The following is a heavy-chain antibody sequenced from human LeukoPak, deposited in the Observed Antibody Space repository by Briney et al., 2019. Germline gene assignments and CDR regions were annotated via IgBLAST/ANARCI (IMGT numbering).Heavy chain of an antibody. D-gene: IGHD3-10*01. CDR2: INPNSGGT. CDR1: GYTFTGYY. Sequence: ASVKVSCKASGYTFTGYYMHWVRQAPGQGLECMGWINPNSGGTNYAQKFQGRVTMTRDTSISTAYMELSRLTSDDTAVNYCARVDYYGSGTYAYWGQGTLVTVSS. CDR3: ARVDYYGSGTYAY. V-gene: IGHV1-2*02. J-gene: IGHJ4*02.